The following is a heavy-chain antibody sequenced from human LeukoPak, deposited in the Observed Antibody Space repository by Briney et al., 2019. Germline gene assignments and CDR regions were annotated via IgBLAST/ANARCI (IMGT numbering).Heavy chain of an antibody. J-gene: IGHJ3*02. CDR2: IYHSGST. CDR3: ARVGSYYDFRSGLYHAFDI. V-gene: IGHV4-38-2*02. D-gene: IGHD3-3*01. CDR1: GGSISSGYH. Sequence: SSETLSLTCTVSGGSISSGYHWGWIRQPPGKGLEWIGSIYHSGSTYYNPSLKSRVTISVDTSKNQFSLKLSSVTAADTAVYYCARVGSYYDFRSGLYHAFDIWGQGTMVTVSS.